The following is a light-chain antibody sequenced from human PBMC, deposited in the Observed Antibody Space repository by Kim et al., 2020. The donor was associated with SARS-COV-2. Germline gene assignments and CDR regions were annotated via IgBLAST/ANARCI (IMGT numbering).Light chain of an antibody. Sequence: GDRVTITCRASQGIRNDLGWYQQKTGKAPKFLIYAASTLQSGVPSRFSGSGSGTDFTLTISSVQPEDFATYYCLQDYNFPWSFGQGTKVDIK. CDR3: LQDYNFPWS. J-gene: IGKJ1*01. CDR1: QGIRND. V-gene: IGKV1-6*01. CDR2: AAS.